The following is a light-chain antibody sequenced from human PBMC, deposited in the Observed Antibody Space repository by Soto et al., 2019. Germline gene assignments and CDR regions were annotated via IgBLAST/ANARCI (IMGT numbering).Light chain of an antibody. V-gene: IGKV3-20*01. CDR1: QSVSTRS. CDR2: GAS. Sequence: EIVLTQSPGTLSLSPGEKATLSCRASQSVSTRSLAWYQQKPGQAPRLLISGASSRAADIPDRFSGSGSGTDFTLTINRLEPEDFAVYYCQHYNNWPPYSFGQGTKVDIK. CDR3: QHYNNWPPYS. J-gene: IGKJ2*03.